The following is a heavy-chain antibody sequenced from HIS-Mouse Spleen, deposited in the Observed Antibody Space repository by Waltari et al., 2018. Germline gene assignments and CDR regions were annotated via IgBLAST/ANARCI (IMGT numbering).Heavy chain of an antibody. J-gene: IGHJ1*01. CDR3: ARGALRGSYYWGEYFQH. Sequence: KGLEWIGEINHSGSTNYNPSLKSRVTISVDTSKNQFSLKLSSVTAADTAVYYCARGALRGSYYWGEYFQHWGQGTLVTVSS. CDR2: INHSGST. D-gene: IGHD1-26*01. V-gene: IGHV4-34*01.